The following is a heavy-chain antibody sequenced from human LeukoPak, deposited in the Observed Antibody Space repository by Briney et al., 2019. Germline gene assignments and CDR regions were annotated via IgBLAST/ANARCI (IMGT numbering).Heavy chain of an antibody. J-gene: IGHJ4*02. CDR1: GFTFSSYS. CDR2: ISSSSSYI. CDR3: ARSYGSSWYFPFDY. V-gene: IGHV3-21*01. Sequence: GGSLRLSCAASGFTFSSYSMNWVRQAPGKGLEWVSSISSSSSYIYYADSVKGRFTISRDNAKNSLYLQMNSLRAEDTAVYYCARSYGSSWYFPFDYWGQGTLVTVSS. D-gene: IGHD6-13*01.